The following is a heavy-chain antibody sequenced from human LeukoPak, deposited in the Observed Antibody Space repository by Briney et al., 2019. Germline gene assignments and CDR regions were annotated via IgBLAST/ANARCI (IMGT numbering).Heavy chain of an antibody. Sequence: PSETLSLTCAVYGGSFSGYYWSWIRQPPGRGLEWIGEINHSGSTNYNPSLKSRVTISVDTSKNQFSLKLSSVTAADTAVYYCARGSMDCSSTSCFFYYYYYMDVWGKGTTVTVSS. CDR2: INHSGST. CDR3: ARGSMDCSSTSCFFYYYYYMDV. V-gene: IGHV4-34*01. CDR1: GGSFSGYY. D-gene: IGHD2-2*01. J-gene: IGHJ6*03.